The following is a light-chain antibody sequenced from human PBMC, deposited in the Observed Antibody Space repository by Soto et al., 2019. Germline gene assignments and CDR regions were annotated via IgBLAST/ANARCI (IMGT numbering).Light chain of an antibody. CDR2: DAS. CDR1: QSISSW. V-gene: IGKV1-5*01. J-gene: IGKJ1*01. CDR3: QQYNSYSPT. Sequence: DIQMTQSPSTLSASVGDRVTITCRASQSISSWLAWYQQKPGKAPKLLIYDASSLESGVPSRFSGSGSETEFTLTLSSLQPDDFATYHCQQYNSYSPTFGQGAKVEI.